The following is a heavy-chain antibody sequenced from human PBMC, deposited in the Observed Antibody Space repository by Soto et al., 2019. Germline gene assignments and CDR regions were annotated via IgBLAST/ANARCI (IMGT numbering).Heavy chain of an antibody. CDR1: GYTLTELS. V-gene: IGHV1-24*01. D-gene: IGHD2-2*01. Sequence: SVKVSCKVSGYTLTELSMHWVRQAPGKGLEWMGGFDPEDGETIYAQKFQGRVTMTEDTSTDTAYMELSSLRSEDTAVYYCATRGGPYCSSTSCSSDWFDPWGQGTLVTVSS. CDR2: FDPEDGET. CDR3: ATRGGPYCSSTSCSSDWFDP. J-gene: IGHJ5*02.